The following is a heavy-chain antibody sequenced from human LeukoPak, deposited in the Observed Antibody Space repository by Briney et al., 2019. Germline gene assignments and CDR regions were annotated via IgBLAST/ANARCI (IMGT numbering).Heavy chain of an antibody. CDR1: GFTFSSYA. Sequence: TGGSLRLSCAASGFTFSSYAMSWVRQAPGKGLEWVSAISGSGGSTYYADSVKGRFTISRDNSKNTLDLQMNSLRAEDTAVYYCAKGLKGCSGSSCYYFFDFWGQGALITVSS. V-gene: IGHV3-23*01. J-gene: IGHJ4*02. CDR3: AKGLKGCSGSSCYYFFDF. CDR2: ISGSGGST. D-gene: IGHD2-15*01.